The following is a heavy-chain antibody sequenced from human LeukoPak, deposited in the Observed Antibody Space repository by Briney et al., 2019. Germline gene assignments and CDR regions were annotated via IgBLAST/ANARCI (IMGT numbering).Heavy chain of an antibody. V-gene: IGHV3-74*01. CDR1: GFTFSSYW. Sequence: LGWSLRLSCAASGFTFSSYWMHWVRQTPAKGLVWVSRIRPDGSTTAYADPVKGRFTISRDNARNTLYLQLNSLGAEDTAIYYCTRVSSLWSFDYWGQGTLVTVSS. CDR3: TRVSSLWSFDY. D-gene: IGHD3-10*01. J-gene: IGHJ4*02. CDR2: IRPDGSTT.